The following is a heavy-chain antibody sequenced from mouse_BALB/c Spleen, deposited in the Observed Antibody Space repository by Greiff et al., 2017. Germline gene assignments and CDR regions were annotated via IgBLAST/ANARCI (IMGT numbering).Heavy chain of an antibody. CDR2: INPSSGYT. V-gene: IGHV1-4*01. Sequence: VQLQQSGAELARPGASVKMSCKASGYTFTSYTMHWVKQRPGQGLEWIGYINPSSGYTNYNQKFKDKATLTADTSSSTAYMQLISLTSEDSAVYYCSRSDLRHTDAMDYWGQGTSVTVSS. D-gene: IGHD1-2*01. CDR3: SRSDLRHTDAMDY. J-gene: IGHJ4*01. CDR1: GYTFTSYT.